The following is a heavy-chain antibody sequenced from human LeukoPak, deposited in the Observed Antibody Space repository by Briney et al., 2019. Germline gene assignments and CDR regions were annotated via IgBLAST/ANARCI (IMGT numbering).Heavy chain of an antibody. V-gene: IGHV3-74*01. D-gene: IGHD3-22*01. Sequence: GGSLRLSCAASGFTFSSYWMDWVRQAPGKGLVWVSRINSDGSSTSYADSVKGRFTISRDNAKNTLYLQMNSLRAEDTVVYYCARNWGYYYDSSGYYNWIDAWGQGTMVTVSS. CDR3: ARNWGYYYDSSGYYNWIDA. CDR2: INSDGSST. J-gene: IGHJ5*02. CDR1: GFTFSSYW.